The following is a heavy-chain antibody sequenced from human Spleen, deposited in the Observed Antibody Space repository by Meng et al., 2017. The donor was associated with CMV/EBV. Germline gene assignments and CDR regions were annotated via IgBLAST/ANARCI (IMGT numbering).Heavy chain of an antibody. Sequence: CAASGFTVSSNYMSWVRQAPGKGLEWVSVIYSGGSTYYADSVKGRFTISRDNSKNTLYLQMNSLRAEDTAVYYCARSGSGWPTWFDPWGQGTLVTVSS. J-gene: IGHJ5*02. CDR2: IYSGGST. CDR3: ARSGSGWPTWFDP. V-gene: IGHV3-53*01. D-gene: IGHD6-19*01. CDR1: GFTVSSNY.